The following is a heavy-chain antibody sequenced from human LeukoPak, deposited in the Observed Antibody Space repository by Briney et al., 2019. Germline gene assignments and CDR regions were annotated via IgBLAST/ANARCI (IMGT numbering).Heavy chain of an antibody. CDR2: IYYSGST. J-gene: IGHJ6*03. V-gene: IGHV4-61*01. Sequence: SETLSLTCTVSGYSISSGYYWSWIRQPPGKGLEWIGYIYYSGSTNYNPSLKSRVTISVDTSKNQFSLKLSSVTAADTAVYYCAKTITDSSSWSLGYYYYYMDVWGKGTTVTVSS. CDR1: GYSISSGYY. D-gene: IGHD6-13*01. CDR3: AKTITDSSSWSLGYYYYYMDV.